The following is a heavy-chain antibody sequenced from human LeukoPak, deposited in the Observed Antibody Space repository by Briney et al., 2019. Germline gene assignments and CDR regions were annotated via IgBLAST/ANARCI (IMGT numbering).Heavy chain of an antibody. CDR1: GDSVSSNSAA. D-gene: IGHD3-10*01. CDR3: ARGLGEPLNYYYYMDV. V-gene: IGHV6-1*01. Sequence: SQTLSLTCAISGDSVSSNSAAWNWIRQSPSRGLEWLGRTYYRSKWYNDYAVSVKSRITINPDTSKNQFSLQLNSVTPEDTAVYYCARGLGEPLNYYYYMDVWGKGTTVTISS. CDR2: TYYRSKWYN. J-gene: IGHJ6*03.